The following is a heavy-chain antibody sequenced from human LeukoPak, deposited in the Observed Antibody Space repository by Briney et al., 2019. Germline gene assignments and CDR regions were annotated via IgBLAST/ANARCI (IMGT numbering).Heavy chain of an antibody. Sequence: SQTLSLTCTVSGGSISSGGYYWSWIRQHPRKGLEWIGYIYYSGSTYYNPSLKSRVTISVDTSKNQFSLKLSSVTAADTAVYYCARASYSYGFIDYWGQGTLVTVSS. CDR1: GGSISSGGYY. J-gene: IGHJ4*02. V-gene: IGHV4-31*03. CDR3: ARASYSYGFIDY. D-gene: IGHD5-18*01. CDR2: IYYSGST.